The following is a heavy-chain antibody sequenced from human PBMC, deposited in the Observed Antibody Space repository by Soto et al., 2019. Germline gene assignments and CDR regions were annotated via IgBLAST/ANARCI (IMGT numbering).Heavy chain of an antibody. CDR2: ISYDGSNK. V-gene: IGHV3-30*18. Sequence: QVQLVESGGGVIQPGRSLRLSCAASGFTFSNYEMHWVRQAPGKGLEWVAVISYDGSNKYYADSVRGRFTISRDNSKNTLYLQMNSLRADDTAVYYCAKAAATYYCSGGYCYNYYFDSWGQGTLVTVSS. D-gene: IGHD2-15*01. J-gene: IGHJ4*02. CDR1: GFTFSNYE. CDR3: AKAAATYYCSGGYCYNYYFDS.